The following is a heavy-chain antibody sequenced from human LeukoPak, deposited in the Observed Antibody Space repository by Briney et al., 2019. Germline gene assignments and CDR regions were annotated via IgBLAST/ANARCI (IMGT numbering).Heavy chain of an antibody. V-gene: IGHV4-34*01. D-gene: IGHD2-2*01. J-gene: IGHJ6*03. CDR3: ARVRTSSLLGYFYMDA. CDR2: IDHSGSA. CDR1: GGSFSAYY. Sequence: SETLSLTCGVYGGSFSAYYWSWVRQPPGKGLEWIGEIDHSGSANYNSSLKPRVTLSVDTSKKTFSLRLTSVTAADTAVYFRARVRTSSLLGYFYMDAWGKGATVTVSS.